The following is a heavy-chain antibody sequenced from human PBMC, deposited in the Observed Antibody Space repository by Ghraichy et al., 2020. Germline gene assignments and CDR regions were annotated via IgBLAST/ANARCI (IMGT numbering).Heavy chain of an antibody. CDR3: AKSKGYYDFWSGSYYYYYYMDV. Sequence: VSAISGSGGSTYYADSVKGRFTISRDNSKNTLYLQMNSLRAEDTAVYYCAKSKGYYDFWSGSYYYYYYMDVWGKG. D-gene: IGHD3-3*01. V-gene: IGHV3-23*01. J-gene: IGHJ6*03. CDR2: ISGSGGST.